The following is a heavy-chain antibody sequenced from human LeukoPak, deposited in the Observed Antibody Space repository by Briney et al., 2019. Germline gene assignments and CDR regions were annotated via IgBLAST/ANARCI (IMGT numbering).Heavy chain of an antibody. CDR2: IYYSGST. Sequence: SETLSLTCTVSGGSIGSYYWSWVRQPPGKGLEWIGYIYYSGSTNYNPSLKSRVTISVDTSKNRFSLRLSSVTAADTAVYYCARMNVEMSTTGFDYWGQGTLVTVSS. J-gene: IGHJ4*02. CDR3: ARMNVEMSTTGFDY. CDR1: GGSIGSYY. V-gene: IGHV4-59*08. D-gene: IGHD5-24*01.